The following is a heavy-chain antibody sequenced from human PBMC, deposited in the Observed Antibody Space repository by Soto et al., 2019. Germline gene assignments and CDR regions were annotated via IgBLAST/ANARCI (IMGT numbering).Heavy chain of an antibody. Sequence: GGSLRLSCAASGFTFSSYAMSWVRQAPGKGLEWVSAISGSGGSTYYADSVKGRFTISRDNSKNTLYLQMNSLRAEDTAVYYWQKNKLEIVVGEDNWGQEPLVTVS. V-gene: IGHV3-23*01. CDR1: GFTFSSYA. D-gene: IGHD2-15*01. J-gene: IGHJ4*02. CDR3: QKNKLEIVVGEDN. CDR2: ISGSGGST.